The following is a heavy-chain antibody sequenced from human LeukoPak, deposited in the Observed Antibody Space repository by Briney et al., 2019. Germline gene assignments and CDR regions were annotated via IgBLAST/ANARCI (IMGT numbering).Heavy chain of an antibody. CDR1: GFTFSSYE. Sequence: GGSLRLSCAASGFTFSSYEMNWVRQAPGKGLEWVSYISSSGSTIYYADSVKGRFTISRDNAKNSLYLQMNSLRAEDTAVYYCAREGRGYDSSGYYYPRFDYRGQGTLVTVSS. J-gene: IGHJ4*02. D-gene: IGHD3-22*01. CDR2: ISSSGSTI. CDR3: AREGRGYDSSGYYYPRFDY. V-gene: IGHV3-48*03.